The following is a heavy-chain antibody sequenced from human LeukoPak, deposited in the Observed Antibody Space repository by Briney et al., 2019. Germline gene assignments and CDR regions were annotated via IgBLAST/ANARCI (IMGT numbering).Heavy chain of an antibody. CDR3: AKGIAVAGSFQDY. CDR1: GFTFSSYW. D-gene: IGHD6-19*01. Sequence: GGSLRLSCAASGFTFSSYWMHWVRQAPGKGLEWVAFIRYDGSNKYYADSVKGRFTISRDNSKNTLYLQMNSLRAEDTAVYYCAKGIAVAGSFQDYWGQGTLVTVSS. J-gene: IGHJ4*02. CDR2: IRYDGSNK. V-gene: IGHV3-30*02.